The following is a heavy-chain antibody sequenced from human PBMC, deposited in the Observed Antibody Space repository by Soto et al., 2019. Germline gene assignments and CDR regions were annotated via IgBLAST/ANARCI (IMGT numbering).Heavy chain of an antibody. Sequence: EVQLVESGGGLVQPGGSLRLSCAASGFTFSSYDMHWVRQATGKGLEWVSAIGTAGDTYYPGSVKGRFTISRENAKNSLYLQMTSLRAGDTAVYYCARGGYDFWSGYHMGAFDIWGQGTMVTVSS. CDR1: GFTFSSYD. CDR3: ARGGYDFWSGYHMGAFDI. V-gene: IGHV3-13*01. CDR2: IGTAGDT. J-gene: IGHJ3*02. D-gene: IGHD3-3*01.